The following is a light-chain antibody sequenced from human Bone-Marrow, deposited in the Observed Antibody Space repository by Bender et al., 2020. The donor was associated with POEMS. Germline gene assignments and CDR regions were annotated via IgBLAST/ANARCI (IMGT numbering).Light chain of an antibody. CDR3: CSYADIYTWI. CDR1: TNDIGHYNY. Sequence: QSALTQPRPVSGSPGQSVTISCTGTTNDIGHYNYVSWYQQNPGKAPKLLIFDVSKRPSGVPDRFSGSKSGNTASLTISGLQAEDEADYYCCSYADIYTWIFGGGTKLAVL. V-gene: IGLV2-11*01. J-gene: IGLJ2*01. CDR2: DVS.